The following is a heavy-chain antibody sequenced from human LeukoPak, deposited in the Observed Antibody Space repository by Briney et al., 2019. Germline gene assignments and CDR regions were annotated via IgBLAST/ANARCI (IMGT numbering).Heavy chain of an antibody. Sequence: GASVKVSCKASGYTFTSYGISWVRQAPGQGLEWMGWISAYNGNTNYAQKLQGRVTMTTDTSTSTAYMELRSLRSDDTAVYYCAREQTGTTAYYYYYGMDVWGQGTTVTVSS. CDR1: GYTFTSYG. V-gene: IGHV1-18*01. CDR3: AREQTGTTAYYYYYGMDV. CDR2: ISAYNGNT. J-gene: IGHJ6*02. D-gene: IGHD1-1*01.